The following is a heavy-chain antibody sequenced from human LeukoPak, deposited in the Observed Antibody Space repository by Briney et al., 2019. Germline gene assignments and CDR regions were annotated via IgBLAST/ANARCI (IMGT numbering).Heavy chain of an antibody. Sequence: ASVKVSCKASGYTFTGYYMHWVRQAPGQGLEWMGWINPNSGGTSYAQKFQGRVTMTRDTSISTAYMELSRLRSDDTAVYYCARVGIAVAGTLTGWFDPWGQGTLVTVSS. D-gene: IGHD6-19*01. CDR2: INPNSGGT. CDR3: ARVGIAVAGTLTGWFDP. J-gene: IGHJ5*02. V-gene: IGHV1-2*02. CDR1: GYTFTGYY.